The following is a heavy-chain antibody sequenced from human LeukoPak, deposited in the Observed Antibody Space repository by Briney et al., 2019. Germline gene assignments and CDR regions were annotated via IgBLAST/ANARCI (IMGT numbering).Heavy chain of an antibody. CDR1: GFTFSSYW. CDR3: VRCYSS. Sequence: PGRSLRLSCAASGFTFSSYWMSWVRQAPGKGLEWVANIKQDGSETYYVDSVKGRFTISRDNAQNSLYLQMNSLRVEDTAVYYCVRCYSSWGQGTLVTVSS. V-gene: IGHV3-7*01. J-gene: IGHJ4*02. CDR2: IKQDGSET. D-gene: IGHD3-22*01.